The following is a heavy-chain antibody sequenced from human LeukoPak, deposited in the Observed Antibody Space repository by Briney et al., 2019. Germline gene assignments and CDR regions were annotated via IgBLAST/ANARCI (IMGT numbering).Heavy chain of an antibody. D-gene: IGHD3-22*01. CDR3: AKDRDYYDSSGWEGGGDY. CDR2: IWYDGSNK. J-gene: IGHJ4*02. Sequence: PGGSLRLSCAASGFTFSSYGMHWVRQAPGKGLEWVAVIWYDGSNKYYADSVKGRFTISRDNSKNTLYLQMNSLRAEDTAVYYCAKDRDYYDSSGWEGGGDYWGQGTLVTVSS. CDR1: GFTFSSYG. V-gene: IGHV3-33*06.